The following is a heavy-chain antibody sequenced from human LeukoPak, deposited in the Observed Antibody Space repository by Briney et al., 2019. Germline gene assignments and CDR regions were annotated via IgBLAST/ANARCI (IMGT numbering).Heavy chain of an antibody. CDR3: ARPAYRGSYYDAFDI. CDR2: IYYSGST. Sequence: SETLSLTCTVSGXSISSSSDYWGWIRQPPGKGLEWIGSIYYSGSTYYNPSLKSRVTISVDTSKNKFSLKLNSVTAADTAVYYCARPAYRGSYYDAFDIWGQGTMVTVSS. D-gene: IGHD1-26*01. CDR1: GXSISSSSDY. J-gene: IGHJ3*02. V-gene: IGHV4-39*01.